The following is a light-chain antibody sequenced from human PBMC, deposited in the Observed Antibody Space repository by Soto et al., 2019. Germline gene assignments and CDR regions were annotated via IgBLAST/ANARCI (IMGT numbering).Light chain of an antibody. Sequence: EIVLTQSPGTLSLSPGERATLSCRASQTVNSNYLAWYQHRAGQAPRLLIYGASTRAADIPDRFSGSGSGTDFTLTISRLEPEDFAVYYCQQYDRSPLITFGGGTKVEIK. CDR1: QTVNSNY. CDR2: GAS. CDR3: QQYDRSPLIT. J-gene: IGKJ4*01. V-gene: IGKV3-20*01.